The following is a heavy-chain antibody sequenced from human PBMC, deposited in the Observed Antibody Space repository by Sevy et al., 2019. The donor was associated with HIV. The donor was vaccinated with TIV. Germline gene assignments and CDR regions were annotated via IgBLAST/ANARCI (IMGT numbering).Heavy chain of an antibody. CDR2: ISSSSRTI. CDR3: ARDVDTAFVRGFDS. D-gene: IGHD5-18*01. Sequence: GGSLRLSCVVSGLTFSSDSMNWVRQAPGKGLEWLAYISSSSRTIYYADSLEGRFTISRDNDKKSVFLQMNNLRDEDSATYYCARDVDTAFVRGFDSWGQGTLVTVSS. J-gene: IGHJ4*02. V-gene: IGHV3-48*02. CDR1: GLTFSSDS.